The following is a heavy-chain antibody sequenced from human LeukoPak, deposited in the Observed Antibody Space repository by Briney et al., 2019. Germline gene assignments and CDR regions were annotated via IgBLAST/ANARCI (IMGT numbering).Heavy chain of an antibody. CDR1: AGSISGYY. V-gene: IGHV4-59*01. D-gene: IGHD2-15*01. J-gene: IGHJ4*02. Sequence: SETLSLTCTVSAGSISGYYWTWIRQPPGRGLEWIGYIYYTGRTNYNPSLKSRVDISLDTSKNQFSLQLNSVTAADTAVYYCARWFCSGGSCRGAVDYWGQGTLVTVSS. CDR3: ARWFCSGGSCRGAVDY. CDR2: IYYTGRT.